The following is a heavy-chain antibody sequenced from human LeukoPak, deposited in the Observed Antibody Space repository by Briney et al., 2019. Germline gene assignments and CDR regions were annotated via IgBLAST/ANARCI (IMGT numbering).Heavy chain of an antibody. J-gene: IGHJ4*02. Sequence: GGSLRLSCAASGFTFSSYAMSWVRQAPGKGLEWVSAISGSGGSTYYADSVKGRFTISRDNSKNTLYLHMNGLRAEDTAVYYCAKVSSDGYYYFDYWGQGTLVTVSS. D-gene: IGHD5-24*01. CDR2: ISGSGGST. CDR1: GFTFSSYA. V-gene: IGHV3-23*01. CDR3: AKVSSDGYYYFDY.